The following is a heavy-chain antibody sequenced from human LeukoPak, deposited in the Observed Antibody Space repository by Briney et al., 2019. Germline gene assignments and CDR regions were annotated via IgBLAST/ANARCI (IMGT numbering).Heavy chain of an antibody. Sequence: GGSLRLSCAASGFTFSNNAMNWVRQAPGKGLEWVSVISDIGASTYYADSVKGRFTISRDNSKNTLYLQVNSLRAEDTAVYYCAKPRTIAVPGRSGFDYWGQGTLVTVSS. CDR1: GFTFSNNA. V-gene: IGHV3-23*01. CDR2: ISDIGAST. J-gene: IGHJ4*02. D-gene: IGHD6-13*01. CDR3: AKPRTIAVPGRSGFDY.